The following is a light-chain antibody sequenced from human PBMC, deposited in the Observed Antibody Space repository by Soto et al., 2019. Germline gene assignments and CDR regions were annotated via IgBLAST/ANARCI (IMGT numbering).Light chain of an antibody. CDR1: QSVSSSY. V-gene: IGKV3-20*01. CDR2: GAS. Sequence: DILLTQSPGTLSLSPGERATLSCRASQSVSSSYLAWYQQKPGQAPRLLIYGASSRATGIPDRFSGSGSGTDFTLTISRLEPEDFAVYYCQQYGSSPEYTFGQGTKLEIK. J-gene: IGKJ2*01. CDR3: QQYGSSPEYT.